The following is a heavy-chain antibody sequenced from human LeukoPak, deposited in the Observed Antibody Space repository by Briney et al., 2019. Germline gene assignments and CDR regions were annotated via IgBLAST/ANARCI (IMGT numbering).Heavy chain of an antibody. J-gene: IGHJ4*02. Sequence: PSETLSLTCTVSGGSISSSSYYWGWIRQPPGKGLEWIGSIYYSGSTYYNPSLKSRVTISVDTSKNQFSLKLCSVTAADTAVYYCASRVRVHDYADYWGQGTLVTVSS. D-gene: IGHD3-10*01. V-gene: IGHV4-39*01. CDR3: ASRVRVHDYADY. CDR2: IYYSGST. CDR1: GGSISSSSYY.